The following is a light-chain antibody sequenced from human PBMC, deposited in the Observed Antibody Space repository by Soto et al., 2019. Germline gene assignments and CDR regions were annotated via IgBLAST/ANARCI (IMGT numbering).Light chain of an antibody. CDR1: SSDVGFYNY. Sequence: QSALTQPASVSGSPGQSITISCTGTSSDVGFYNYVPWYQQHPGKAPQLMIYEVSNRPSGVSNRFSGSKSGNTASLTISGLQAEDEADYYCSSYSTSSTPVVFGGGTKLTVL. J-gene: IGLJ2*01. CDR3: SSYSTSSTPVV. V-gene: IGLV2-14*01. CDR2: EVS.